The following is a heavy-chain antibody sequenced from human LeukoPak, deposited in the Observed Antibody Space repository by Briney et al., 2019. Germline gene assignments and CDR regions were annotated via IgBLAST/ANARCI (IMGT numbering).Heavy chain of an antibody. J-gene: IGHJ4*02. D-gene: IGHD3-9*01. V-gene: IGHV4-34*01. CDR2: INHSGST. Sequence: PSETLSLTCAVYDGSFSGYYWTWIRQPPGKGLEWIGEINHSGSTNYNPSLKSRVTRSVDTSKNQFSLKLTSVTAADTAVYYCARVHGYYDILTGYYRYYFDYWGQGTLVTVSS. CDR1: DGSFSGYY. CDR3: ARVHGYYDILTGYYRYYFDY.